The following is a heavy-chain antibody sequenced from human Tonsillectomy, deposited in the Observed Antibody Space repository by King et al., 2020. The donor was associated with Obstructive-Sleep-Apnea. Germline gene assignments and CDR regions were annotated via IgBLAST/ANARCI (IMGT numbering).Heavy chain of an antibody. Sequence: QLVQSGGGVVQPGRSLRLSCAASGFTFSSYAMHWVRQAPGKGLEWVAVISFDGSNKYYADSVKGRFTISRDNSKNTLYLQMNSLRAEDTAVYYCARRGIAAAGTWLYYFDYWGQGTLVTVSS. V-gene: IGHV3-30*04. CDR2: ISFDGSNK. D-gene: IGHD6-13*01. J-gene: IGHJ4*02. CDR3: ARRGIAAAGTWLYYFDY. CDR1: GFTFSSYA.